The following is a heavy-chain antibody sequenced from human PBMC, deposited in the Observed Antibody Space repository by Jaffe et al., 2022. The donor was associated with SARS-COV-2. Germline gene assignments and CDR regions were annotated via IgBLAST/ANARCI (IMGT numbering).Heavy chain of an antibody. CDR2: IYSGDSDT. V-gene: IGHV5-51*01. J-gene: IGHJ4*02. CDR3: ARLRYCSGGTCYGDY. CDR1: GYNFATYW. D-gene: IGHD2-15*01. Sequence: EVQLVQSGAEVKKPGESLKISCKGSGYNFATYWIGWVRQMPGKGLEFMGIIYSGDSDTRYSPSFQGQVTISADKSISTAYLQWSSLKASDTAMYYCARLRYCSGGTCYGDYWGQGTLVTVSS.